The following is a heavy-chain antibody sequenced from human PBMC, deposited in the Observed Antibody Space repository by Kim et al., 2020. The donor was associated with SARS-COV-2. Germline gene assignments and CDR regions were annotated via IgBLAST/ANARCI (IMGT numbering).Heavy chain of an antibody. D-gene: IGHD3-22*01. V-gene: IGHV4-30-2*05. CDR3: ARARITMIVVVQELDY. J-gene: IGHJ4*02. Sequence: SLKRRVTISVDTSKNQFSLKLSAVTAAETAVYYCARARITMIVVVQELDYWGQGTLVTVSS.